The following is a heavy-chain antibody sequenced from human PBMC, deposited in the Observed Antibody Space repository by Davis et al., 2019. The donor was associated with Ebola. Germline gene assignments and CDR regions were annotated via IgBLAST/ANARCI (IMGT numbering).Heavy chain of an antibody. V-gene: IGHV4-59*01. J-gene: IGHJ4*02. CDR2: IYYSGST. Sequence: MPSETLSLTCTVSDGSISSSYWSWIRQPPGRGLEWIGYIYYSGSTNYNPSLKTRVTMSVDTSKNQFSLEVRSVTAADTAFYYCVRGSDAYKTGYWGQGTLVTVSS. D-gene: IGHD5-24*01. CDR3: VRGSDAYKTGY. CDR1: DGSISSSY.